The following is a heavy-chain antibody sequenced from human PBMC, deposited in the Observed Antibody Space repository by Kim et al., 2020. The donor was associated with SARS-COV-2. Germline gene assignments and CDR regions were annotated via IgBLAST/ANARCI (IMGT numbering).Heavy chain of an antibody. CDR2: IYYSGST. Sequence: SETLSLTCTVSGGSISSYYWSWIRQPPGKGLEWIGYIYYSGSTNYNPSLKSRVTISVDTSKNQFSLKLSSVTAADTAVYYCARGSGDVMITFGGPYWGYFDYWGQGTLVTVSS. J-gene: IGHJ4*02. CDR3: ARGSGDVMITFGGPYWGYFDY. CDR1: GGSISSYY. D-gene: IGHD3-16*01. V-gene: IGHV4-59*13.